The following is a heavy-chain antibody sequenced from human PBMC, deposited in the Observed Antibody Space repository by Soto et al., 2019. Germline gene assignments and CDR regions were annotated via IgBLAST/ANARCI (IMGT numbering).Heavy chain of an antibody. D-gene: IGHD3-10*01. V-gene: IGHV4-30-2*01. Sequence: QLQLQESGSGLVKPSQTLSLTCAVSGGSISSGGYSWSWIRQPPGKGLEWIGYIYHSGSTYYNPSLTSRVTIAVDRSKNQFSLTLSSVTAWGTAVYYGARVPGPWGQGPLVTVSS. CDR2: IYHSGST. J-gene: IGHJ5*02. CDR1: GGSISSGGYS. CDR3: ARVPGP.